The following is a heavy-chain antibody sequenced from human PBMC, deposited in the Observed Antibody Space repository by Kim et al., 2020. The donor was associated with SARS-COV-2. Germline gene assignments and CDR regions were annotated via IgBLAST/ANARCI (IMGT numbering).Heavy chain of an antibody. CDR3: AIDETGVCGAYGRVAFDI. V-gene: IGHV3-9*01. D-gene: IGHD3-10*01. J-gene: IGHJ3*02. CDR2: ISWNGDYI. Sequence: GGSLRLSCAASGFNFVDSAMHWVRQAPGKGLEWVAGISWNGDYIDYADSVKGRFTVSRDNAKNSLYLQMNSLRTEDTALYYCAIDETGVCGAYGRVAFDIWGQGTVVTVPS. CDR1: GFNFVDSA.